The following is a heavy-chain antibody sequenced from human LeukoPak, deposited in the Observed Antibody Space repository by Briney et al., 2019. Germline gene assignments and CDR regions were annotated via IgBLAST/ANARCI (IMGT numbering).Heavy chain of an antibody. Sequence: PSETLSLTCTVSGGSISSGGYYWRWIRQHPGKGLEWIVYIYYSGSTYYNPSIKSRFTISVDTSKNQFSLKLSSVTAADTAVYYCARDYCSGGSCYSKNWYFDLWGRGTLVTVSS. CDR1: GGSISSGGYY. CDR3: ARDYCSGGSCYSKNWYFDL. D-gene: IGHD2-15*01. J-gene: IGHJ2*01. V-gene: IGHV4-31*03. CDR2: IYYSGST.